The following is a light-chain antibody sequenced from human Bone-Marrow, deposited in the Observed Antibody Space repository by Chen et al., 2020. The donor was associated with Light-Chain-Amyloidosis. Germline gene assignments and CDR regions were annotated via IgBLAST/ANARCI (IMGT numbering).Light chain of an antibody. CDR2: EDD. V-gene: IGLV6-57*01. J-gene: IGLJ3*02. Sequence: NFMLTQPPSVSESPGKTVIIPCTRSSGSIATNYVQWYKQRPGSSPTTVIYEDDQSPSGVPDRFSGSIDRSTNSASLTISGLKTEDEADYYCQSYQGSSQGVFGGGTKLTVL. CDR1: SGSIATNY. CDR3: QSYQGSSQGV.